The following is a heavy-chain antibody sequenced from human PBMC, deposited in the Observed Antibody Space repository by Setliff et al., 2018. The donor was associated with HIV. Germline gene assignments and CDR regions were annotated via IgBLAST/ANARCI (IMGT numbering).Heavy chain of an antibody. J-gene: IGHJ4*02. Sequence: PGGSLRLSCEVSGITFSDFGMYWVRQAPGKGLEWVAMIRHDGSYGYYTESVKDRFTVSRDNSKNSLHLQLDSLSAEDAAVYFCARDGHLYGQPFDYWGQGALVTVSS. CDR1: GITFSDFG. V-gene: IGHV3-30*02. CDR3: ARDGHLYGQPFDY. CDR2: IRHDGSYG. D-gene: IGHD4-17*01.